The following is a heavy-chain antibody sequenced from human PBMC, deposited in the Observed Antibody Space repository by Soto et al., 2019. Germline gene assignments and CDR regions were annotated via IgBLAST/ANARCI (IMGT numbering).Heavy chain of an antibody. CDR1: GFTFSNAW. J-gene: IGHJ6*02. V-gene: IGHV3-15*01. CDR3: TTDPHYDILTGYYGLGMAV. Sequence: PGGSLRLSCAASGFTFSNAWMIWVRQAPGKGLEWVGRIKSKTDGGTTDYAAPVKGRFTISRDDSKNTLYLQMNSLKTEDTAVYYCTTDPHYDILTGYYGLGMAVWGQGTTVTVSS. CDR2: IKSKTDGGTT. D-gene: IGHD3-9*01.